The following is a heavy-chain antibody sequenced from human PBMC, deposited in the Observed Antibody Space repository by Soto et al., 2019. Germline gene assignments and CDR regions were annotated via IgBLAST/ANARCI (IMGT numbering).Heavy chain of an antibody. D-gene: IGHD2-15*01. CDR2: IKQDGSEE. CDR1: GFTFISYW. J-gene: IGHJ4*02. CDR3: ARRIAASATGGAFDY. Sequence: LLVESGGGLVQPGGSLRLSCAASGFTFISYWMSWVRQAPGKGPEWVANIKQDGSEEYYVDSVQGRFTIYRDNAKYALYLQMNGLRVEDTAVHYFARRIAASATGGAFDYCGQRTLVTVSS. V-gene: IGHV3-7*01.